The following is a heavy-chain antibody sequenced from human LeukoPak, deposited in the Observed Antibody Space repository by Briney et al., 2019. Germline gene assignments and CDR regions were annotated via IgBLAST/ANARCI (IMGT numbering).Heavy chain of an antibody. CDR2: ISSSGSTI. Sequence: GGSLRLSCAASGFTFSSYEMNWVRQAPGKGLEWVSYISSSGSTIYYADSVKGRFTISRDNAKNSLYLQMNSLRAEDTAVYYCARGAYSYGRYFDYCGQGTLVTVSS. CDR1: GFTFSSYE. CDR3: ARGAYSYGRYFDY. D-gene: IGHD5-18*01. J-gene: IGHJ4*02. V-gene: IGHV3-48*03.